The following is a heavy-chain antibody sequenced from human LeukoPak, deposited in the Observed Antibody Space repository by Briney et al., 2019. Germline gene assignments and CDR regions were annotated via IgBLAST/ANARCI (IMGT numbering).Heavy chain of an antibody. V-gene: IGHV1-2*02. CDR1: GYTFTAYY. J-gene: IGHJ4*02. CDR3: ARGAEVTMIEDY. D-gene: IGHD3-22*01. CDR2: INPKSGGT. Sequence: ASVTVSCKASGYTFTAYYIHWVRQAPGQGLEWMGWINPKSGGTKFPQKFQGRITLTRDTSIRTGYVDLSWLRSDDTAVYYCARGAEVTMIEDYWGQGTLVSVSP.